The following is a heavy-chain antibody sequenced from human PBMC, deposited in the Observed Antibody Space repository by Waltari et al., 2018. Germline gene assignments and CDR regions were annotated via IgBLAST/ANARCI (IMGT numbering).Heavy chain of an antibody. J-gene: IGHJ3*01. CDR2: FYHSGST. CDR1: GYSISRGYY. CDR3: VRDRGGLTHFDWFLSV. Sequence: QVQLQESGPGLVKPPETLSLTCAVSGYSISRGYYWGWIRQPPGKGLEWIGSFYHSGSTYYNPSLKSRVTISVDTSKNLFFLNLSSVTAADTAMYYCVRDRGGLTHFDWFLSVWGQGKMVLVSS. V-gene: IGHV4-38-2*02. D-gene: IGHD3-9*01.